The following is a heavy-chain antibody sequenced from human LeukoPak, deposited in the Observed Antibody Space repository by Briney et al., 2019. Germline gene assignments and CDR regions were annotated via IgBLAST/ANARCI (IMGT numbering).Heavy chain of an antibody. D-gene: IGHD4-11*01. Sequence: PGGSLRLSCAASGFTFSSYAMHWVRQAPGKGLEWVAVISYEGSNKYYADSVKGRFTISRDNSKNTLYLQMNSLRAEDTAVYYCAREGTRVLTVTSFDYWGQGTLVTVSS. V-gene: IGHV3-30-3*01. CDR1: GFTFSSYA. J-gene: IGHJ4*02. CDR3: AREGTRVLTVTSFDY. CDR2: ISYEGSNK.